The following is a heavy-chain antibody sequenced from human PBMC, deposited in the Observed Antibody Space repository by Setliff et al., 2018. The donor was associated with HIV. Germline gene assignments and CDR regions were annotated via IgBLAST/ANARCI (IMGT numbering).Heavy chain of an antibody. CDR3: ARYSPRGYTLTGPY. J-gene: IGHJ4*02. CDR2: IYYSGST. D-gene: IGHD6-25*01. Sequence: SETLSLTCAVYGGSFSAYYWSWIRQTPGKGLEWIGYIYYSGSTKHNPSLKSRVTISLDTSKNQFSLKLTSVTAADTAVYYCARYSPRGYTLTGPYWGQGTLVTVSS. V-gene: IGHV4-59*01. CDR1: GGSFSAYY.